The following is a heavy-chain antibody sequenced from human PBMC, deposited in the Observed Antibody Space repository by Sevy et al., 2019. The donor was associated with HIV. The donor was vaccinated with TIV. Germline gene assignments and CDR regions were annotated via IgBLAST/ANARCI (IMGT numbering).Heavy chain of an antibody. CDR3: ARGYRPYSSGWLYYFDY. CDR1: GDSVSSNSAA. J-gene: IGHJ4*02. V-gene: IGHV6-1*01. D-gene: IGHD6-19*01. CDR2: TSYRSKWYN. Sequence: SQTLSLTCAISGDSVSSNSAAWNWIRQSPSRGLEWLGRTSYRSKWYNDYAVSVKSRITINPDTSKNQFSLQLNSVSPEDTAVYYCARGYRPYSSGWLYYFDYWGQRTLVTVSS.